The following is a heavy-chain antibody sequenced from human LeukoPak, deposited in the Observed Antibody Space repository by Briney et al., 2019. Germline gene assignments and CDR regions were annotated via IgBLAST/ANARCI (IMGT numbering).Heavy chain of an antibody. CDR3: ARGSSSWDLDY. Sequence: GGSLRLSCATSGFSFSDYGMHWVRQAPGKGLVWVSRINSDGSSTTYADSVKGRFTISRDNAKNTLYLQMNSLRAEDTAVYYCARGSSSWDLDYWGQGTLVTVSS. J-gene: IGHJ4*02. CDR2: INSDGSST. CDR1: GFSFSDYG. V-gene: IGHV3-74*01. D-gene: IGHD6-13*01.